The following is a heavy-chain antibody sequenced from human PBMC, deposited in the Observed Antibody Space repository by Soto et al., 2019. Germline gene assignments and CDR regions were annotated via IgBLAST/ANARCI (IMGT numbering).Heavy chain of an antibody. CDR2: IMPVFGTA. Sequence: QVQLVQSGAEVKKPGSSVKVSCKASGGTFNSFAISWVRQAPGQGLEWMGAIMPVFGTANYAQRFQGRVTITADKSTNPAYMELRSLRSEDTAVYYCASPGGYGDYLSYWGQGTLVTVSS. J-gene: IGHJ4*02. CDR3: ASPGGYGDYLSY. D-gene: IGHD4-17*01. CDR1: GGTFNSFA. V-gene: IGHV1-69*06.